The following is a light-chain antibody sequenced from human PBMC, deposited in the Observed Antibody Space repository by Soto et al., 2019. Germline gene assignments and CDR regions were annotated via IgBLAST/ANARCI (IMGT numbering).Light chain of an antibody. CDR2: GAS. CDR3: QQFGSSPGFT. J-gene: IGKJ3*01. Sequence: EIVLTQSPGTLSLSPGERATLSCRASESVSTNYLAWYQQKPGQAPRLLISGASSRATGIPDRFSGSGSGTDFTLTISRLEPEDFAVYYCQQFGSSPGFTFGPGTKVDIK. V-gene: IGKV3-20*01. CDR1: ESVSTNY.